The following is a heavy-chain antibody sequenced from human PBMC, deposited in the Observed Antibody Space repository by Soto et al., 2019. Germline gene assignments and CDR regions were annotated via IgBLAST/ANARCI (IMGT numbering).Heavy chain of an antibody. J-gene: IGHJ6*02. CDR2: ISSSSSYI. Sequence: PVGSLRLSCAASGFTFSSYSMNWVRQAPGKGLEWVSSISSSSSYIYYADSVKGRFTISRDNAKNSLYLQMNSLRAEDTAVYYCARDSSLWFGELFGYYYYGMDVWGQGTTVTVSS. V-gene: IGHV3-21*01. CDR1: GFTFSSYS. CDR3: ARDSSLWFGELFGYYYYGMDV. D-gene: IGHD3-10*01.